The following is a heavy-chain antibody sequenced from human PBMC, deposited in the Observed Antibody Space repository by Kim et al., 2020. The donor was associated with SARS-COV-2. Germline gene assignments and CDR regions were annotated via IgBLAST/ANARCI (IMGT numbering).Heavy chain of an antibody. CDR3: ARARATSITIFGVVIVHNFDY. Sequence: SETLSLTCTVSGGSISSCDYYWSWIRQPPGKGLEWIGYIYYSGSTYYNPSLKSGVTISVDTSNNQLSLELSSVTAADTAMYYCARARATSITIFGVVIVHNFDYWGQGTLVTVSS. J-gene: IGHJ4*02. V-gene: IGHV4-30-4*01. CDR2: IYYSGST. CDR1: GGSISSCDYY. D-gene: IGHD3-3*01.